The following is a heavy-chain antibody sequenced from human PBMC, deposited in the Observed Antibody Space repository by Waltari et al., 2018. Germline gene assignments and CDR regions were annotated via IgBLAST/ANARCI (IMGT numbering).Heavy chain of an antibody. J-gene: IGHJ6*03. CDR1: GYTFTDYY. Sequence: EVQLVQSGAEVKKPGATVKISCKVSGYTFTDYYMHWVQQAPGNGLEWMGLVDPEDGETRDEEKFQGRVTITADTSTDTAYMELSSLRSEDTAVYYCAKGIMVRGKRAYYMDVWGKGTTVTVSS. CDR3: AKGIMVRGKRAYYMDV. CDR2: VDPEDGET. V-gene: IGHV1-69-2*01. D-gene: IGHD3-10*01.